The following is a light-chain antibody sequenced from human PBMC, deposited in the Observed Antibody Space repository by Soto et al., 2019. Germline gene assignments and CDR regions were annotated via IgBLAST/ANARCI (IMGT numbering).Light chain of an antibody. V-gene: IGKV3-20*01. J-gene: IGKJ1*01. CDR3: QQYGSLPKT. Sequence: EIVLTQSPGTLSLSPGERATLSCRASQSVSSSYLAWYQQKPGQAPRLLIYGASSRATGIPDRFSGSGSGTDFTLTINRLEPEAFAVSHSQQYGSLPKTFPQGTKVDIK. CDR2: GAS. CDR1: QSVSSSY.